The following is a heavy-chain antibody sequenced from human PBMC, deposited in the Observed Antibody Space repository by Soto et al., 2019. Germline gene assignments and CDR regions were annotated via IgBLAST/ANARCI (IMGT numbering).Heavy chain of an antibody. CDR1: GGYISSYY. J-gene: IGHJ4*02. CDR2: IYYSGST. Sequence: SETLSLTSPVSGGYISSYYWSWIRQPPGKGLEWIGYIYYSGSTNYNPSLKSRVTISVDTSKNQFSLKLSSVTAADTAVYYCARRYGGNLDYWGQGTLVTVSS. D-gene: IGHD1-26*01. CDR3: ARRYGGNLDY. V-gene: IGHV4-59*08.